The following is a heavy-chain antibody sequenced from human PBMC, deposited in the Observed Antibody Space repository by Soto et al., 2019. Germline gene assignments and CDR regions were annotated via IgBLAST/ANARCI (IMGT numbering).Heavy chain of an antibody. Sequence: GESLKISCAASGFTFSSYWMSWVRQAPGKGLEWVANIKQDGSEKYYVDSVKGRFTISRDNAKNSLYLQMNSLRAEDTAVYYCARFMITFGGVIVHDAFDIWGQGTMVTVSS. CDR3: ARFMITFGGVIVHDAFDI. V-gene: IGHV3-7*01. CDR1: GFTFSSYW. J-gene: IGHJ3*02. D-gene: IGHD3-16*02. CDR2: IKQDGSEK.